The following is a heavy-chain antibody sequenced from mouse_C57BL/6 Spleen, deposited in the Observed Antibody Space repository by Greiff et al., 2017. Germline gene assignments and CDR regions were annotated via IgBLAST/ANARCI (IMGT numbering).Heavy chain of an antibody. CDR1: GYAFTSYW. CDR2: IYPSGGST. J-gene: IGHJ4*01. V-gene: IGHV1-80*01. Sequence: QVQLQQSGAELVKPGASVKISCKASGYAFTSYWMHWVKQRPGQGLEWIGKIYPSGGSTNYNEKFKGKATLTADKSSSTAYMQLSSLTSEDSAVXFCVRNYYETGGAMDDWGQGTSVTVSS. D-gene: IGHD2-4*01. CDR3: VRNYYETGGAMDD.